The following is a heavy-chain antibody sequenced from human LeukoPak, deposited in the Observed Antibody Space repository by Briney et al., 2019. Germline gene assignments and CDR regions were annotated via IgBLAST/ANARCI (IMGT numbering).Heavy chain of an antibody. CDR2: IIPILGIA. D-gene: IGHD6-13*01. J-gene: IGHJ4*02. CDR3: ARGGKGIAAGEGY. Sequence: ASVKVSCKASGGTSSSYAISWVRQAPGQGLEWMGRIIPILGIANYAQKFQGRVTITADKSTSTAYMELSSLRSEDTAVYYCARGGKGIAAGEGYWGQGTLVTVSS. CDR1: GGTSSSYA. V-gene: IGHV1-69*04.